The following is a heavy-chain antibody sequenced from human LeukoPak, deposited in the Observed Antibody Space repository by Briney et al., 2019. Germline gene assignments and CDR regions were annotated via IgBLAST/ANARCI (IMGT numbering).Heavy chain of an antibody. V-gene: IGHV1-18*01. CDR1: GYTYTSHG. Sequence: ASVKVSCKASGYTYTSHGIVWVRQAPGQGLEWMGWISAYNANTNYAQRFQGRLTLTTDPSASVAYMELTSLRSDDTAVYFCARTNMVLGVDIEQNWFDPWGQGSRVTVSS. D-gene: IGHD3-3*01. CDR3: ARTNMVLGVDIEQNWFDP. J-gene: IGHJ5*02. CDR2: ISAYNANT.